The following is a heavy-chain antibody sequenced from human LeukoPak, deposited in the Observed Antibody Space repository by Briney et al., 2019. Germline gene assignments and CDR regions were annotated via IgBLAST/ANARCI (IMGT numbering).Heavy chain of an antibody. CDR2: IYTSGST. CDR3: ARAGGYCSSTSCQNWFDP. Sequence: SQTLSLTCTVSGGSISSGSYYWNWIRQPAGKGLEWIGRIYTSGSTNYNPSLKSRVTISVDTSKNQFSLKLSSVTAADTAVYYCARAGGYCSSTSCQNWFDPWGQGTLVTVSS. CDR1: GGSISSGSYY. V-gene: IGHV4-61*02. J-gene: IGHJ5*02. D-gene: IGHD2-2*01.